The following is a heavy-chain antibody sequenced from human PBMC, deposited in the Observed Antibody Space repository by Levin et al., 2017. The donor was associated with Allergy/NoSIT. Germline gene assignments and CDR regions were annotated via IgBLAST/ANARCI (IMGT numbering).Heavy chain of an antibody. V-gene: IGHV3-30*04. CDR3: AREAVGIAAANDY. D-gene: IGHD6-13*01. CDR1: GFTFSSYA. Sequence: GESLKISCAASGFTFSSYAMHWVRQAPGKGLEWVAVISYDGSNKYYADSVKGRFTISRDNSKNTLYLQMNSLRAEDTAVYYCAREAVGIAAANDYWGQGTLVTVSS. CDR2: ISYDGSNK. J-gene: IGHJ4*02.